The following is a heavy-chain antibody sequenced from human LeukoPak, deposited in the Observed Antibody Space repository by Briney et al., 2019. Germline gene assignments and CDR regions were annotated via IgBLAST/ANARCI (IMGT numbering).Heavy chain of an antibody. CDR3: ARGGFSGGILRYFDL. V-gene: IGHV4-59*11. CDR2: IYYSGST. D-gene: IGHD2-15*01. J-gene: IGHJ2*01. CDR1: GASFNIHY. Sequence: SETLSLTCTVSGASFNIHYWSWIRQPPGKGLEWIGYIYYSGSTNYNPSLKSRVTISVDTSKNQFSLKLRSVTAADTAVYYCARGGFSGGILRYFDLWGRGTLVTVSS.